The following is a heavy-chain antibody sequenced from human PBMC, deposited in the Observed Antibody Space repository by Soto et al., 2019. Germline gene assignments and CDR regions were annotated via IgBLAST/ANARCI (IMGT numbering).Heavy chain of an antibody. CDR3: ARTTVTSYYYYGMDV. V-gene: IGHV1-2*02. J-gene: IGHJ6*02. CDR1: GYTFTGYY. CDR2: INPNSGGT. D-gene: IGHD4-17*01. Sequence: ASVNVSCKASGYTFTGYYMHWVRQAPGQGLEWMGWINPNSGGTNYAQKFQGRVTMTRDTSISTAYMELSRLRSDDTAVYYCARTTVTSYYYYGMDVWGQGTTVTVSS.